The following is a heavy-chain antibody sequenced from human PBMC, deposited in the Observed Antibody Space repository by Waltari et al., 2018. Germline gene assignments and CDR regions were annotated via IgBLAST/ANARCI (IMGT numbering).Heavy chain of an antibody. CDR2: SYYSGST. CDR1: GGPIRSSSSH. CDR3: ATSSGRSRFDY. J-gene: IGHJ4*02. V-gene: IGHV4-39*01. D-gene: IGHD3-10*01. Sequence: QLQLQESGPGLVKPSETLSLPCTVPGGPIRSSSSHWGWIRQPPGKGLGWIGSSYYSGSTYYNPSLKSRVTISVDTSKNQFSLKLSSVTAADTAVYYCATSSGRSRFDYWGQGTLVTVSS.